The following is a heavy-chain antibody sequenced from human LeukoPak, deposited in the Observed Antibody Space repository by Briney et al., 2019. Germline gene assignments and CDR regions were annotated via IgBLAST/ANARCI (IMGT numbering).Heavy chain of an antibody. V-gene: IGHV4-59*11. D-gene: IGHD4-17*01. CDR3: ARDPTTVTKGLDI. Sequence: SETLSLTCTVSGGSISSHYWSWIRQPPGKGLEWIGYISYIGNTNYNPSLKNRVTISVDTSKNQFSLKLSSVTAADAAVYFCARDPTTVTKGLDIWGQGTMVTVSS. CDR1: GGSISSHY. CDR2: ISYIGNT. J-gene: IGHJ3*02.